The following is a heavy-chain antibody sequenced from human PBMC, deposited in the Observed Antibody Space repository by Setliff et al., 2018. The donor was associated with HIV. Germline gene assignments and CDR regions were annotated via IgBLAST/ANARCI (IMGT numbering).Heavy chain of an antibody. CDR2: INPNNGDT. CDR3: AKVRDYGSGSYYNWYFDL. J-gene: IGHJ2*01. D-gene: IGHD3-10*01. Sequence: GGSVKVSCKASGYTFSGYYIHWVRQAPGQGLEWMGWINPNNGDTKYAQKFQGWVTMTRDTSISTAYMELSRLRSDDTAVYYCAKVRDYGSGSYYNWYFDLWGRGTRVTVSS. CDR1: GYTFSGYY. V-gene: IGHV1-2*04.